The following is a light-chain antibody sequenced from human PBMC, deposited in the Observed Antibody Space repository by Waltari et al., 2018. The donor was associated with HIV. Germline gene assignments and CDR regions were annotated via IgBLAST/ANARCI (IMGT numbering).Light chain of an antibody. CDR1: QCLLHANVYDY. CDR2: LGS. CDR3: MQVLQTGST. V-gene: IGKV2-28*01. Sequence: DSVMPQSTLFLPVTPGQPDSISCRSRQCLLHANVYDYVDWYLHKPGQSPKVLIYLGSNRASGVPARFSGSGSGTDFTLNISRVEAEDAGVYYCMQVLQTGSTFGQGTKLEI. J-gene: IGKJ2*01.